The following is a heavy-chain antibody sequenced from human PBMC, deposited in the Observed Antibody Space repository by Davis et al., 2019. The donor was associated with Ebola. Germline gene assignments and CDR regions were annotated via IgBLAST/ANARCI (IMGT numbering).Heavy chain of an antibody. V-gene: IGHV3-30*18. Sequence: PGGSLRLSCAASGFTLSSYGMYWVRQAPGNGLEWVASISFDGRNKYYADSVKGRFTISRDNSRNAMYLQMNSLRADDTALYYCAKGTAIIVGVSNWFDPWGQGTLVTVSS. CDR1: GFTLSSYG. D-gene: IGHD3-22*01. J-gene: IGHJ5*02. CDR2: ISFDGRNK. CDR3: AKGTAIIVGVSNWFDP.